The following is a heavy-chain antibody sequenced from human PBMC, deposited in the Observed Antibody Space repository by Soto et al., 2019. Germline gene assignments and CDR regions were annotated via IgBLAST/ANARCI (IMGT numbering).Heavy chain of an antibody. J-gene: IGHJ5*02. CDR1: GGSISSSSYY. Sequence: SETLSLTCTVSGGSISSSSYYWGWIRQPPGKGLEWIGSIYYSGSTYYNPSLKSRVTISVDTSKNQFSLKLSSVTAADTAVYYCARHVSLIAARIRLGWFDPWGQGTLVTVSS. CDR2: IYYSGST. D-gene: IGHD6-6*01. V-gene: IGHV4-39*01. CDR3: ARHVSLIAARIRLGWFDP.